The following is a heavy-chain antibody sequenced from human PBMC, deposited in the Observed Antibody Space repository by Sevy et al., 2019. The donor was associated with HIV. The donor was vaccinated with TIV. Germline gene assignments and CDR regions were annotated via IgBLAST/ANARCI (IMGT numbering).Heavy chain of an antibody. V-gene: IGHV3-21*01. D-gene: IGHD3-10*01. CDR2: ISGSAIYT. Sequence: GGSLGLSCAVSGFTFSSYTMHWVRQAPGKGLGWVSSISGSAIYTYYADAMKGRFTISRDNAKNSLYLQMNSLRAEDTAVYYCARGHFDYGSRSRRAMDVWGQGTTVTVSS. CDR1: GFTFSSYT. CDR3: ARGHFDYGSRSRRAMDV. J-gene: IGHJ6*02.